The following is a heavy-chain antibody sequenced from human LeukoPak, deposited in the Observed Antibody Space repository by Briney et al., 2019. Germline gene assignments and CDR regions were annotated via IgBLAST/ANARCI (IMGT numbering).Heavy chain of an antibody. D-gene: IGHD2-2*01. CDR3: AKDPYVCSNTNCYDYYYMDV. CDR1: GFTFSSYG. CDR2: ISYDGSNK. V-gene: IGHV3-30*18. Sequence: PGGSLRLSCAASGFTFSSYGMHWVRQAPGKGLEWVAVISYDGSNKYYADSVKGRFTISRDNSKNTLFLQMNSLRVEDTAVYYCAKDPYVCSNTNCYDYYYMDVWGKGTTVTISS. J-gene: IGHJ6*03.